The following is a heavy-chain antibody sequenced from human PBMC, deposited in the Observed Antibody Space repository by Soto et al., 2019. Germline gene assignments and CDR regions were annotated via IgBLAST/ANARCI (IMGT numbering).Heavy chain of an antibody. D-gene: IGHD1-26*01. Sequence: QVQLVESGGGVVQPGRSLRLSCAASGFTFSSYAMHWVRQAPGKGLEWVAVISYDGSNKYYADSVKGRFTISRDNSKNTLYLQMNSLRAEDTAVYYCARDQWGGDYYYYYGMDVWGQGTTVTVSS. CDR2: ISYDGSNK. J-gene: IGHJ6*02. CDR1: GFTFSSYA. CDR3: ARDQWGGDYYYYYGMDV. V-gene: IGHV3-30-3*01.